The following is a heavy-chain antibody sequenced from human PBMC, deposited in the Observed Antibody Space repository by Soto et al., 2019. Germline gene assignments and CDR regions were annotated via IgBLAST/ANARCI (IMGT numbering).Heavy chain of an antibody. J-gene: IGHJ4*02. CDR2: IGGSAESA. V-gene: IGHV3-23*01. CDR1: GFTFSTYA. CDR3: AVHCSTSSCAY. D-gene: IGHD2-2*01. Sequence: VQLSESGGGLVQPGGSLRVSCAASGFTFSTYAMSWVRQAPGKGLGWVSAIGGSAESAYYGDSVKGRFTISRDNSKNPRYLQTNSLRAANTAVYYCAVHCSTSSCAYWGQGTLVTVSP.